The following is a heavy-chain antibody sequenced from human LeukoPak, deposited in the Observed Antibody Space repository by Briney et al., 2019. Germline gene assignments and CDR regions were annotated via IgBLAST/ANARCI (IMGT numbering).Heavy chain of an antibody. Sequence: GGSLRLSCAASGFTFSNYPMHWVRQAPGKGLEYVSSTLGDGSSTSYANSVKGRFTISRDNSRNTLYLQMGSLRADDMAVYYCARAGTSGWHFDYWGQGTLVTVSS. CDR3: ARAGTSGWHFDY. V-gene: IGHV3-64*01. J-gene: IGHJ4*02. D-gene: IGHD6-19*01. CDR1: GFTFSNYP. CDR2: TLGDGSST.